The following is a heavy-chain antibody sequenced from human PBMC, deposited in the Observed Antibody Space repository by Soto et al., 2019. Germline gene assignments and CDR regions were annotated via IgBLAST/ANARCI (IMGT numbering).Heavy chain of an antibody. J-gene: IGHJ5*02. CDR3: ATRQGGSYNWFDP. CDR1: GGSISRSSYS. Sequence: SETLSLTCTVSGGSISRSSYSWAWIRQPPGKGLEWIGTLYYSGNTYYNPSLKSRVTIPVDTSKNQFSLKLSSVTAADTAVYYCATRQGGSYNWFDPWCEGTLVTVSP. D-gene: IGHD2-15*01. V-gene: IGHV4-39*01. CDR2: LYYSGNT.